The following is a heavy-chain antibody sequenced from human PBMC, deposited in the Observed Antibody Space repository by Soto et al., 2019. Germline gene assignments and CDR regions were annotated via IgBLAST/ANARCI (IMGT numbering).Heavy chain of an antibody. CDR1: GDSVSSNSAA. J-gene: IGHJ6*02. CDR3: ARDSITYYYDSSGPVGRFYYYGMDV. CDR2: TYYRSKWYN. V-gene: IGHV6-1*01. Sequence: SQTLSLTCAISGDSVSSNSAAWNWIRQSPSRGLEWLGRTYYRSKWYNDYAVSVKSRITINPDTSKNHFSLQLNSVTPEDTAVYYCARDSITYYYDSSGPVGRFYYYGMDVWGQGTTVTVSS. D-gene: IGHD3-22*01.